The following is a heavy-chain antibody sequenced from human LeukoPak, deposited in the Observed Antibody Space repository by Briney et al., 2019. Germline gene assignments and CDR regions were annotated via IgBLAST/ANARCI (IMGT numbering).Heavy chain of an antibody. Sequence: SETLSLTCAVYGGSFSGYYWSWIRQPPGKGLEWIGEINHSGSTNYNPSLKSRVTISVDTSKNQFSLKLSSVTAADTAVYYCASTEQFYYGSGSYYLFDYWGQGTLVTVSS. D-gene: IGHD3-10*01. V-gene: IGHV4-34*01. CDR1: GGSFSGYY. CDR3: ASTEQFYYGSGSYYLFDY. CDR2: INHSGST. J-gene: IGHJ4*02.